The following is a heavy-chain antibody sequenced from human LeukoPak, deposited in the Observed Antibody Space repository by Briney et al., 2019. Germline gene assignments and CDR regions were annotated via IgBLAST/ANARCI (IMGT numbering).Heavy chain of an antibody. D-gene: IGHD5-12*01. V-gene: IGHV4-59*08. J-gene: IGHJ5*02. CDR1: GGSISSYY. Sequence: SETLSLTCTVSGGSISSYYWSWIRQPPGKGLEWIGYIFYSGSTHYNPSLRSRVTISVDTSKNQFSLKLSSVTAADTAVHFCARVPYERSWFDPRGQGILVTVSS. CDR2: IFYSGST. CDR3: ARVPYERSWFDP.